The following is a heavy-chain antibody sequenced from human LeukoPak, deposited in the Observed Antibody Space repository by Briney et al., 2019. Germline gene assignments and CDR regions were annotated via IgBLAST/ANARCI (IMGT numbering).Heavy chain of an antibody. V-gene: IGHV3-23*01. CDR1: GFTFSSYG. CDR3: AKKGGYSYGDPFDY. D-gene: IGHD5-18*01. Sequence: GGTLRLSCGASGFTFSSYGMSWVRQAPGKGLEWVSAISGSGGSTYYADSVKVRFTISRDNSKNTLYLQMNSLRAEDTAVYYCAKKGGYSYGDPFDYWGQGTLVTVSS. CDR2: ISGSGGST. J-gene: IGHJ4*02.